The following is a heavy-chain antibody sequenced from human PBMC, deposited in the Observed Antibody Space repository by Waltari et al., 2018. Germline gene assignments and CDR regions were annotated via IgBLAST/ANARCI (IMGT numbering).Heavy chain of an antibody. D-gene: IGHD1-20*01. Sequence: VRLVESGGGLVQPGGSLRLSCPASGLIFSNYWMAWVRQAPGEGLEWVANIKGDGIQKYYMDSVRGRFTISRDNAMNSLYLQMNNLGVEDSAVYYCAKWVTDSFHALDVWGQGTTVTVSS. V-gene: IGHV3-7*02. CDR1: GLIFSNYW. CDR2: IKGDGIQK. J-gene: IGHJ6*02. CDR3: AKWVTDSFHALDV.